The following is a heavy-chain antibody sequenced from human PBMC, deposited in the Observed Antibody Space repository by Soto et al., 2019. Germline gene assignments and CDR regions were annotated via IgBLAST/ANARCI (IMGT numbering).Heavy chain of an antibody. CDR1: GFTFSSYW. J-gene: IGHJ5*02. CDR3: AREHYDFWSGYSSGWFDP. Sequence: EVQLVESGGGLVQPGGSLRLSCAASGFTFSSYWMHWVRQAPGKGLVWVSRINSDGSSTSYADSVKGRFTISRDNAKNTLYLQMNSRRAEDTAVYYCAREHYDFWSGYSSGWFDPWGQGTLVTVSS. D-gene: IGHD3-3*01. V-gene: IGHV3-74*01. CDR2: INSDGSST.